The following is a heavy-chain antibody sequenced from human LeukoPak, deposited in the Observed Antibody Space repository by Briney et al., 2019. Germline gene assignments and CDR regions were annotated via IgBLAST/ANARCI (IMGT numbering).Heavy chain of an antibody. V-gene: IGHV4-59*01. CDR3: ARVKYYDFWSGYYKH. J-gene: IGHJ4*02. CDR2: VYYTGST. Sequence: PSETLSLTCTVSGGSISTYYWSWMRQPPGKGLEWIGYVYYTGSTNYNPSLKSRLTISVDTSKNQFSLKLSSVTAADTAVYYCARVKYYDFWSGYYKHWGQGTLVTVSS. D-gene: IGHD3-3*01. CDR1: GGSISTYY.